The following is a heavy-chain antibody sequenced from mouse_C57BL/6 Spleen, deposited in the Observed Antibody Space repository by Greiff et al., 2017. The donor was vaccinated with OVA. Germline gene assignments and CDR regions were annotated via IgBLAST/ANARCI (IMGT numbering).Heavy chain of an antibody. CDR1: GFSLPSYA. V-gene: IGHV2-9-1*01. CDR3: ATYDYPWFAY. D-gene: IGHD2-4*01. Sequence: VKLMESGPGLVAPSQSLSITCTVSGFSLPSYAISWVRQPPGKGLEWLGVIWTGGGTNYNSALKSRLSISKDNSKSQVFLKMNSLQTDDTAMYYCATYDYPWFAYWGQGTLVTVSA. J-gene: IGHJ3*01. CDR2: IWTGGGT.